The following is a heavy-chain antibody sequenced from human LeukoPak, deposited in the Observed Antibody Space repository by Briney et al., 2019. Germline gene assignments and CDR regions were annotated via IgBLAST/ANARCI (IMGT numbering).Heavy chain of an antibody. CDR2: ISSSSSYI. Sequence: SGGSLRLSCAASGFTFSSYSMNWVRQAPGKGLEWVSSISSSSSYIYYADSVKGRFTISRDNAKNSLYLQMNSLRAEDTAVYYCARDLTPILWGSGFDYWGQGTLVTVSS. CDR3: ARDLTPILWGSGFDY. D-gene: IGHD3-16*01. CDR1: GFTFSSYS. J-gene: IGHJ4*02. V-gene: IGHV3-21*01.